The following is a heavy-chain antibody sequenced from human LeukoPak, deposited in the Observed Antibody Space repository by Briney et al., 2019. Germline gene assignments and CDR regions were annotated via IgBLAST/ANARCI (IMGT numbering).Heavy chain of an antibody. V-gene: IGHV7-4-1*02. CDR3: ATQGGGCFSTTSCYNF. CDR2: INTHTGTP. J-gene: IGHJ4*02. Sequence: ASVKVSCKASGYTFTSYDINWVRQATGQGLEWMGRINTHTGTPTFALGFTGRFVFSLDTSDSTSYLEIISLKPDDTALYYCATQGGGCFSTTSCYNFWGQGTLVTVSS. D-gene: IGHD2-2*02. CDR1: GYTFTSYD.